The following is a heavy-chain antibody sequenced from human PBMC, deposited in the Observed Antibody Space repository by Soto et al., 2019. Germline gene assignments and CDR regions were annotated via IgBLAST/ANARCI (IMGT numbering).Heavy chain of an antibody. CDR1: GYSVSSNSAA. CDR3: ARDRGILVVVPAAPRGFDY. J-gene: IGHJ4*02. Sequence: XHTLALTCAISGYSVSSNSAAWNLIRQSPSRGLKWLGRTYYRSKWYNDYAVSVKSRITINPDTSKNQFSLQLNSVTPEDTAVYYCARDRGILVVVPAAPRGFDYWGQGTLVTVSS. D-gene: IGHD2-2*01. CDR2: TYYRSKWYN. V-gene: IGHV6-1*01.